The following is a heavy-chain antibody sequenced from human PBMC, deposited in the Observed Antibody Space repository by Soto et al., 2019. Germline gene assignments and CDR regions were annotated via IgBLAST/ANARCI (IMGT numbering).Heavy chain of an antibody. J-gene: IGHJ4*02. D-gene: IGHD1-26*01. CDR2: IYYSGSA. CDR1: GGSISSGDYY. Sequence: SETLSLTCTVSGGSISSGDYYWSWIRQPPGRGLEWIGYIYYSGSAYYNASLKSRVTISIDTSRNQFSLRLTSVTAADTAVFYCARGTGVDGSHYFDYWGQGTLVTVSS. V-gene: IGHV4-30-4*01. CDR3: ARGTGVDGSHYFDY.